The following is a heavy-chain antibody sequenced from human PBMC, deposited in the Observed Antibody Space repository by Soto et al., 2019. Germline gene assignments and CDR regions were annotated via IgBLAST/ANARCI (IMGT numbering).Heavy chain of an antibody. CDR2: IYYSGST. D-gene: IGHD1-1*01. Sequence: PSETLSLTCTVSGGSISSYYWSWIRQPPGKGLEWIGYIYYSGSTNYNPSLKSRVTISVDTSKNQFSLKLSSVTAADTAVFYCARRETDDAFRLWGQGTLVTVSS. CDR1: GGSISSYY. V-gene: IGHV4-59*01. J-gene: IGHJ4*02. CDR3: ARRETDDAFRL.